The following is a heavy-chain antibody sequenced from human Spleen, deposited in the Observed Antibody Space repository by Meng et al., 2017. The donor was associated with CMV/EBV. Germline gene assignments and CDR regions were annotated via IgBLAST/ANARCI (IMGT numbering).Heavy chain of an antibody. J-gene: IGHJ6*02. CDR1: GGTFSSYA. CDR3: ARDPEIVVVPAAYYYGMDV. V-gene: IGHV1-46*01. CDR2: INPSGGST. Sequence: ASVKVSCKASGGTFSSYAISWVRQAPGQGLEWMGIINPSGGSTSYAQKFQGRVTMTRDTSTSTVYMELSSLRSEDTAVYYCARDPEIVVVPAAYYYGMDVWGQGTTVTVSS. D-gene: IGHD2-2*01.